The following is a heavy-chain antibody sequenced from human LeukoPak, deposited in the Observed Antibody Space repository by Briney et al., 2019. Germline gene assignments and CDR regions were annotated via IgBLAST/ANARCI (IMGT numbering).Heavy chain of an antibody. V-gene: IGHV4-39*01. J-gene: IGHJ4*02. CDR2: IYYSGGN. Sequence: PSETLSLTCTVSGDSISHVGYYWACIRQPPGKGLEWIGNIYYSGGNYCNPSLKSRLTVSVDTSKNQFFLKLTSVTAADAAVYYYATLNTSGRYFDYWGQGTLVTVSS. D-gene: IGHD6-19*01. CDR3: ATLNTSGRYFDY. CDR1: GDSISHVGYY.